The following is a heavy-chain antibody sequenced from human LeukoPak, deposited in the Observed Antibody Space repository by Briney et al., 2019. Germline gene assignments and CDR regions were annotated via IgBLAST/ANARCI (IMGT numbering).Heavy chain of an antibody. CDR2: IYPGDSDT. J-gene: IGHJ3*02. CDR1: GYSFTSYW. Sequence: GESLKISCKGSGYSFTSYWIGWVRQMPGKGLEWMGIIYPGDSDTRYSPSFQGQVTISADKSISTASLQWSSLKASDTAMYYCARQGRWLQFGNAFDIWGQGTMVTVSS. V-gene: IGHV5-51*01. D-gene: IGHD5-24*01. CDR3: ARQGRWLQFGNAFDI.